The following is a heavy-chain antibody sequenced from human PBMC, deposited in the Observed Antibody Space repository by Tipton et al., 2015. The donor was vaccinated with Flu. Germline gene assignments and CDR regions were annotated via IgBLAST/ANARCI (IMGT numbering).Heavy chain of an antibody. J-gene: IGHJ6*02. Sequence: TPSLTCTVSGGSISGSISSWTWIRQPPGKGLEWIGDIYHSGTTYYNPSLKSRVTMSVDKSKNQFSLKLNSVTAADTAVYYCGRESPPDVWGQGTTVTVSS. CDR2: IYHSGTT. CDR3: GRESPPDV. CDR1: GGSISGSISS. V-gene: IGHV4-30-2*01.